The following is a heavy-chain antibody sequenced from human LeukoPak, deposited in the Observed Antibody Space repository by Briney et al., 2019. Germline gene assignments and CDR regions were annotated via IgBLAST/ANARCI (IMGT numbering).Heavy chain of an antibody. J-gene: IGHJ4*02. CDR1: GFTFSSYA. D-gene: IGHD1-26*01. Sequence: GGSLRLSCAASGFTFSSYAMHWVRQAPGKGLEWVAVISNDGSNKYYADSVKDRFTISRDNSKNTLYLQMDSLGPEDTAVYYCARGGANYFDYWGQGTLVTVSS. CDR3: ARGGANYFDY. CDR2: ISNDGSNK. V-gene: IGHV3-30-3*01.